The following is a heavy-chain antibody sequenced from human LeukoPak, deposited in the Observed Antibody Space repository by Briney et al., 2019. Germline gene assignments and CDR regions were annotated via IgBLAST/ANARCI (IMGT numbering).Heavy chain of an antibody. J-gene: IGHJ4*02. D-gene: IGHD2-21*01. CDR1: GFTLRVFV. CDR2: IRSKANTYAT. Sequence: GGSLKLPCTASGFTLRVFVMHWVRQASGKGLEWVGRIRSKANTYATAYAASVKGRFTISRDDSKNTAYLQMDSLETEDTAVYYCNPLAYCGGDCYSDYWGQGTLVTVSS. CDR3: NPLAYCGGDCYSDY. V-gene: IGHV3-73*01.